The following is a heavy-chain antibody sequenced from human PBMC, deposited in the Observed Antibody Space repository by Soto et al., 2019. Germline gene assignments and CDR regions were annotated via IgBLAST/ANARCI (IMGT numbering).Heavy chain of an antibody. V-gene: IGHV2-5*02. CDR1: GFSLSTRGVA. CDR2: IYWDEDK. Sequence: QITLKESGPTLVKPTQTLTLTCTFSGFSLSTRGVAVGWFRQPPGKALEWLALIYWDEDKWYSPSLNSRLTITDATSKNQVVLTLTNMDPGDTATYYCAHRPRGYAYYFDYWGQGTLVTVSS. D-gene: IGHD5-12*01. J-gene: IGHJ4*02. CDR3: AHRPRGYAYYFDY.